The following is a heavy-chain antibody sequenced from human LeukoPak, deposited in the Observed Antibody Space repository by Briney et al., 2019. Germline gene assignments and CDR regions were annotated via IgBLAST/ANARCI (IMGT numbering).Heavy chain of an antibody. J-gene: IGHJ3*02. Sequence: KPSQTLSLTCAVSGGSISSGGYSWSWIRQPPGKGLEWIGYIYHSGSTYYNPSLKSRVTISVDRSKNQFSLKLSSVTAADTAVYYCARALSSGWYYAFDIWGQGTMVTVSS. CDR2: IYHSGST. CDR1: GGSISSGGYS. D-gene: IGHD6-19*01. V-gene: IGHV4-30-2*01. CDR3: ARALSSGWYYAFDI.